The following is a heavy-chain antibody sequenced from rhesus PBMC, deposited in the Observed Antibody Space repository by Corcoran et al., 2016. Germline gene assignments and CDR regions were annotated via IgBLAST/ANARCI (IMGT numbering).Heavy chain of an antibody. J-gene: IGHJ6*01. Sequence: QVQLQESGPGLVKPSETLSLTCGVSGYSIRGNYWKWIPQPPGKGLEWIGRIFGSVGGNYLNPSLKSRVTLSVDSSKNQFSLKLSSVTAADTAVYYCAKDLNFRRKYYGLDSWGQGVVVTVSS. CDR1: GYSIRGNY. CDR2: IFGSVGGN. CDR3: AKDLNFRRKYYGLDS. D-gene: IGHD3-3*01. V-gene: IGHV4S14*01.